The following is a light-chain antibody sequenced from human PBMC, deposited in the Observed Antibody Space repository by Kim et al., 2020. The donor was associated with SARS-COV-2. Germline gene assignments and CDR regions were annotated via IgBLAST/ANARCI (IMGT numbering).Light chain of an antibody. V-gene: IGLV2-14*03. CDR2: GVS. CDR1: QRYVCGFYF. Sequence: TIRSTGTQRYVCGFYFGPLKQTNPGQRPEPLLEGVSESPSWVSKRFSGSMSGNTASLTISGLQAEDEADYYCSSYTSSSTLEGVFGTGTKVTVL. CDR3: SSYTSSSTLEGV. J-gene: IGLJ1*01.